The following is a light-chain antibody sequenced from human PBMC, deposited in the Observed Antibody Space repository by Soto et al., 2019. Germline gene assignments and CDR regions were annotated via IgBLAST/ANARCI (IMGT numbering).Light chain of an antibody. CDR3: CACAVSYSYV. V-gene: IGLV2-11*01. J-gene: IGLJ1*01. Sequence: QSVLTQPRSVSGSPGQSVTISCTGTSSDVGGYNYVSWYQQHPGKAPKLIIYDVSKRPSGVPDRFSGSKSGNKASLTISGLQAGDETDYYCCACAVSYSYVFGTGTKVTVL. CDR2: DVS. CDR1: SSDVGGYNY.